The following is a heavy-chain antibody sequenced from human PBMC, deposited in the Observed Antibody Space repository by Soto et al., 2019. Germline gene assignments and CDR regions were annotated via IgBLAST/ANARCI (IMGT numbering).Heavy chain of an antibody. D-gene: IGHD4-17*01. V-gene: IGHV3-53*01. CDR2: IYSGGYT. J-gene: IGHJ4*02. CDR1: GFTVSNNY. CDR3: ATTAGGGGY. Sequence: EVQLVESGGGLIQPGGSLRLSCAVSGFTVSNNYMSWVRQAPGKGLEGVSVIYSGGYTAYGDSVKGRFTISRDNSKNTLFPQMSSLGADDPALSYWATTAGGGGYWGQGTLVTVSS.